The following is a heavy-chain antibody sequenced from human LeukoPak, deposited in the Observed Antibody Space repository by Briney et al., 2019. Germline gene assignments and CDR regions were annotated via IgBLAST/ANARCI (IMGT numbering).Heavy chain of an antibody. D-gene: IGHD3-22*01. Sequence: GGSLRLSCAASGLSFSSYWVSWVRQAPAKGLEWVANINQDGSEKHYVDSVTGRFTISRDNAKNTLYLQMNSLRAEDTAVYYCARDDYYDSSGYPDAFDIWGQGTMVTVSS. CDR1: GLSFSSYW. V-gene: IGHV3-7*01. J-gene: IGHJ3*02. CDR2: INQDGSEK. CDR3: ARDDYYDSSGYPDAFDI.